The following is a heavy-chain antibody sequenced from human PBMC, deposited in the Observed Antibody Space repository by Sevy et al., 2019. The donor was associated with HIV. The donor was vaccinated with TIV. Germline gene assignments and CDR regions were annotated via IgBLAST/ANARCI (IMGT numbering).Heavy chain of an antibody. CDR3: AHVTFGRFES. CDR2: IKGDGSDK. Sequence: GGSLRLSCAASGFSFSANWMNWVRQAPGKGLGGVANIKGDGSDKHYVDSVEGRFTISRDNAKNVLYLQMNSLRVEDTAVYYCAHVTFGRFESWGQGTLVTVSS. V-gene: IGHV3-7*01. J-gene: IGHJ4*02. CDR1: GFSFSANW. D-gene: IGHD3-16*01.